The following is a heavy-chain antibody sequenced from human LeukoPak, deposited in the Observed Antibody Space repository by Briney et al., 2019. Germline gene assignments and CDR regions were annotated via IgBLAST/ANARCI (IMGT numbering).Heavy chain of an antibody. CDR2: ISPDGSVK. CDR3: ARDLNWGDFDY. J-gene: IGHJ4*02. Sequence: GGSLRLSCAASGFSFTSSWMTWVRQAPGKGLEWVANISPDGSVKNHVASVKGRLTISRDNAKTTLYLQMNSLSAEDAAVYYCARDLNWGDFDYWGQGTLVTVSS. V-gene: IGHV3-7*01. D-gene: IGHD7-27*01. CDR1: GFSFTSSW.